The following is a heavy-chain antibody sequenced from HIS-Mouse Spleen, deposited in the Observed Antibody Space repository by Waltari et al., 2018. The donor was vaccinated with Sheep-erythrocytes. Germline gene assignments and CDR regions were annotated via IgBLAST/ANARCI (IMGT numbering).Heavy chain of an antibody. D-gene: IGHD1-26*01. V-gene: IGHV3-21*01. J-gene: IGHJ4*02. CDR1: GFTFSSYS. Sequence: EVQLVESGGGLVKPGGSLRLSCAASGFTFSSYSMNWVRQVPGKRLGWVSSISSSSSYIYYADSVKGRFTISRDNAKNSLYLQMNSLRAEDTAVYYCARVASGATFDYWGQGTLVTVSS. CDR2: ISSSSSYI. CDR3: ARVASGATFDY.